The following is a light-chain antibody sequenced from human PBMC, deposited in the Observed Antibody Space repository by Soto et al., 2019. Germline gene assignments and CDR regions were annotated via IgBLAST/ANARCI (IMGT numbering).Light chain of an antibody. Sequence: DVVMTQSPLSLPVTLGQPASISCRSNQSLVHSDGIAYFSWFQQRPGRSPRRLIYKVSNRDSGVPARFSGSGSGTDFALNISRVEAEDVGVYYCMQGPHWPITFXQGTRLEIK. J-gene: IGKJ5*01. CDR3: MQGPHWPIT. CDR1: QSLVHSDGIAY. V-gene: IGKV2-30*02. CDR2: KVS.